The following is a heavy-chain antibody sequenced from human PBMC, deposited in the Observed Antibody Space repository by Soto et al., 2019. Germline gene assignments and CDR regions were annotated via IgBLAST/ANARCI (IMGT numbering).Heavy chain of an antibody. J-gene: IGHJ4*02. D-gene: IGHD3-3*01. CDR1: GFTFSSYA. CDR3: ARDSGLRFLEWLSGVDY. V-gene: IGHV3-30-3*01. Sequence: QVQLVESGGGVVQPGRSLRLSCAASGFTFSSYAMHWVRQAPGKGLEWVAVISYDGSIKYYADSVKGRFTISRDNSKNTLYLQMNSLRAEDTAVYYCARDSGLRFLEWLSGVDYWGQGTLVTVSS. CDR2: ISYDGSIK.